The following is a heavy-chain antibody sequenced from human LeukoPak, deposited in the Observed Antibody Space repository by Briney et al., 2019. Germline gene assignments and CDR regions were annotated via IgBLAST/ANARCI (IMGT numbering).Heavy chain of an antibody. CDR2: IYYSGST. CDR1: GGSITSFY. CDR3: ARRGRAQGPLSL. V-gene: IGHV4-59*01. J-gene: IGHJ3*01. Sequence: KPSETLSLTCTVSGGSITSFYWRWIRQPPGKGLEWIGYIYYSGSTNYNPSLKSRVTISVDTSKNQFSMNLSSVTAADTAVYYCARRGRAQGPLSLWGQGTMVTVSS. D-gene: IGHD2-15*01.